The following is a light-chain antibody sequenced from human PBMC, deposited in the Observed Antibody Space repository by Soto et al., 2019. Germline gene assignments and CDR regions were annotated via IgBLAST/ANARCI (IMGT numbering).Light chain of an antibody. CDR1: QSVRNN. CDR2: DAS. J-gene: IGKJ2*01. Sequence: EIVMTQSPATLSVSPGERATLSCRASQSVRNNLAWYQQKPGQAPRLLIYDASTRATGIPARFSGSGSGTAFTLTITSLQSEDFAIYSCQQYNNWPPLYTFGQGTKLEIK. CDR3: QQYNNWPPLYT. V-gene: IGKV3-15*01.